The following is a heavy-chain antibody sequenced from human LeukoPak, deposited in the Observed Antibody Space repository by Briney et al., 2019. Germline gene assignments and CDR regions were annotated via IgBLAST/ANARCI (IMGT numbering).Heavy chain of an antibody. D-gene: IGHD5-12*01. CDR3: ARALGYPYYFDY. Sequence: GGSLRLSCAASGFTFSSYAMSWVRQAPGKGLEWVSSISGSGRNTYYADSVKGRFTISRDNSKNTLYLQMNSLRAEDTAVYYCARALGYPYYFDYWGQGTLVTVSS. V-gene: IGHV3-23*01. J-gene: IGHJ4*02. CDR1: GFTFSSYA. CDR2: ISGSGRNT.